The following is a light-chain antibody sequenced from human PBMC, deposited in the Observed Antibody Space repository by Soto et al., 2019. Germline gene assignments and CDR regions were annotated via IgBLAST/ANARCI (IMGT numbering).Light chain of an antibody. J-gene: IGLJ1*01. CDR3: CSYAGTTTYV. Sequence: QSALTQPASVSGSPGQSITISCTGTRSDVGSYNLVSWYQQHPGEAPKLMIYEVTERPSGVSNRFSGSKSGDTASLTISGLQAEDEADYYCCSYAGTTTYVFGTGTKVTVL. CDR2: EVT. CDR1: RSDVGSYNL. V-gene: IGLV2-23*02.